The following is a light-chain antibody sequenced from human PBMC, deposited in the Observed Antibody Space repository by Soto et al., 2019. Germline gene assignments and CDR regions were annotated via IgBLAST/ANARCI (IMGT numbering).Light chain of an antibody. J-gene: IGKJ4*01. CDR1: QGVSSW. Sequence: AIRMTQSPSSLSASIGDRVTITCRASQGVSSWLAWYQQKPGKAPQLLIYAASTLQSGVPSRFSGSGSGTDFTLTINFLQSEDFATYYCQPYNNWPLTFGGGTKVEIK. CDR3: QPYNNWPLT. V-gene: IGKV1-8*01. CDR2: AAS.